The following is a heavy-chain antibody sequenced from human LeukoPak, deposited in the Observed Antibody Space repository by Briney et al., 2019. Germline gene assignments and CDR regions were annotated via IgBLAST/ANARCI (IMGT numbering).Heavy chain of an antibody. V-gene: IGHV4-61*02. D-gene: IGHD3-9*01. CDR1: GGSISSSSYY. J-gene: IGHJ4*02. CDR2: IYTSGST. Sequence: PSETLSLTCTVSGGSISSSSYYWSWIRQPAGKGPEWIGRIYTSGSTNYNPSLKSRVTISVDTSKNQFSLKLSSVTAADTAVYYCARDHYDILTGPYFDYWGQGTLVTVSS. CDR3: ARDHYDILTGPYFDY.